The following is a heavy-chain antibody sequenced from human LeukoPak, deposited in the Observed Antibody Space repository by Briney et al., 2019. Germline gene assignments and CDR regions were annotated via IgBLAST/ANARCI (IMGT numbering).Heavy chain of an antibody. CDR3: ARDSFRAAGYYYYMDV. D-gene: IGHD6-13*01. J-gene: IGHJ6*03. Sequence: PSETLSLTCTISGGSISSYYWSWIRQPPGKGLEWLGYIYYSGSTNYNPSLKSRVTTSIDPSNNQFSLKLNSVTAADTAVYFCARDSFRAAGYYYYMDVWGKGTTVTVSS. CDR2: IYYSGST. CDR1: GGSISSYY. V-gene: IGHV4-59*01.